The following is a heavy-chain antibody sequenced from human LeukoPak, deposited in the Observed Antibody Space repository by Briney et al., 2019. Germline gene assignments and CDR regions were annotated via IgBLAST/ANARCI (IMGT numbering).Heavy chain of an antibody. D-gene: IGHD2-2*01. CDR3: ARWNIVVVPSARDYYYYMDV. CDR2: INPNSGGT. Sequence: ASVKVSCKASGYTFTGFYIHWVRQAPGQGLEWMGWINPNSGGTNYAQKFQGRVTMTRDTSISTAYMELSRLRSDDTAVYYCARWNIVVVPSARDYYYYMDVWGKGTTVTISS. J-gene: IGHJ6*03. CDR1: GYTFTGFY. V-gene: IGHV1-2*02.